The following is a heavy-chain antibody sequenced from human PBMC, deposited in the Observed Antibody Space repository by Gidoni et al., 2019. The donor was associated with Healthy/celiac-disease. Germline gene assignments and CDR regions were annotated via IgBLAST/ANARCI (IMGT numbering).Heavy chain of an antibody. CDR3: AREGGAYCSGGSCYRIFDY. CDR1: GFTFSSYW. CDR2: IKQDGSEK. J-gene: IGHJ4*02. Sequence: EVQLVESGGGLVQPGGSLRLSCAASGFTFSSYWMSWVRQAPGKGLEWVANIKQDGSEKYYVDSVKGRFTISRDNAKNSLYLQMNSLRAEDTAVYYCAREGGAYCSGGSCYRIFDYWGQGTLVTVSS. D-gene: IGHD2-15*01. V-gene: IGHV3-7*01.